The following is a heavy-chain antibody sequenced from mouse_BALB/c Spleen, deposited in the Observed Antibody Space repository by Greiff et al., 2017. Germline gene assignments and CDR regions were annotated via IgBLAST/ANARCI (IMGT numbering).Heavy chain of an antibody. D-gene: IGHD1-2*01. V-gene: IGHV2-2*02. CDR3: ARNWGAANAMDY. CDR2: IWSGGST. Sequence: VKVVESGPGLVQPSQSLSITCTVSGFSLTSYGVHWVRQSPGKGLEWLGVIWSGGSTDYNAAFISRLSISKDNSKSQVFFKMNSLQANDTAIYYCARNWGAANAMDYWGQGTSVTVSS. J-gene: IGHJ4*01. CDR1: GFSLTSYG.